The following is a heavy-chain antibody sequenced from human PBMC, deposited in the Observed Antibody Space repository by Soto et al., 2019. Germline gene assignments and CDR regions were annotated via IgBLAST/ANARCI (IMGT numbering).Heavy chain of an antibody. CDR2: TYYNGGT. J-gene: IGHJ3*02. V-gene: IGHV4-61*01. CDR3: ARGRIVVPHGAFDI. Sequence: PSETLSLTCTVSGGSIGSGHYYWTWIRQPPGNGLEWIGHTYYNGGTNYNPSLQSRVIISTDTSKNQFSLRLTSVTAADTAMYFCARGRIVVPHGAFDIWGQGTMVTVSS. D-gene: IGHD3-22*01. CDR1: GGSIGSGHYY.